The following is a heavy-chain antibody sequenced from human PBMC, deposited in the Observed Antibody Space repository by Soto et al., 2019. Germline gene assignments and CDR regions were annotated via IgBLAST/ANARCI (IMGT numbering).Heavy chain of an antibody. V-gene: IGHV1-69*13. Sequence: ASVKVSFKASGGTFSSYAISWVRQAPGQGLEWMGGIIPIFGTANYAQKFQGRVTITADESTSTAYMELSSLRSEDTAVYYCAREKQQSHAFDIWGQGTMVTVSS. CDR1: GGTFSSYA. D-gene: IGHD6-13*01. CDR3: AREKQQSHAFDI. J-gene: IGHJ3*02. CDR2: IIPIFGTA.